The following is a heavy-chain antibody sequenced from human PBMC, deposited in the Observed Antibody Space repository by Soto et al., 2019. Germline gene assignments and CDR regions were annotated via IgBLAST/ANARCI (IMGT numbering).Heavy chain of an antibody. CDR1: GYTFTSYD. V-gene: IGHV1-8*01. CDR3: ARGDQNIVLMVYASNWFDP. D-gene: IGHD2-8*01. CDR2: MNPNSGNT. J-gene: IGHJ5*02. Sequence: ASVKVSCKASGYTFTSYDINWVRQATGQGLEWMGWMNPNSGNTGYAQKFQGRVTMTRNTSISTAYMELSSLRSGDTAVYYCARGDQNIVLMVYASNWFDPWGQGTLVTVSS.